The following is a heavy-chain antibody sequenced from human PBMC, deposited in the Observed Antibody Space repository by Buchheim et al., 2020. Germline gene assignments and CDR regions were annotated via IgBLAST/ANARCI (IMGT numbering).Heavy chain of an antibody. CDR3: ARDVSRDPYYYYGMDV. Sequence: QVQLVESGGGVVQPGRSLRLSCAASGFTFSSYAMHWVRQAPGKGLEWVAVISYDGSNKYYADSVKGRFTISRDNSKNTLYLQMNSLRAEDTAVYYCARDVSRDPYYYYGMDVWGQGTT. D-gene: IGHD5-24*01. CDR2: ISYDGSNK. CDR1: GFTFSSYA. J-gene: IGHJ6*02. V-gene: IGHV3-30-3*01.